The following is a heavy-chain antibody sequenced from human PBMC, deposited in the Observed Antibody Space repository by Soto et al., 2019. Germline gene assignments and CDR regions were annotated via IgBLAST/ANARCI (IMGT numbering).Heavy chain of an antibody. CDR1: GFTFSSYA. CDR3: ARGDDSNDGCWFDP. J-gene: IGHJ5*02. CDR2: ISGRGGST. D-gene: IGHD1-1*01. Sequence: GGSLRLSCAASGFTFSSYAMSWVRQAPGKGLKWVSGISGRGGSTYYADSVKGGFTISRDNSKNTMYLQMNSLSAEDTAVYYCARGDDSNDGCWFDPWGQGTLVTVSS. V-gene: IGHV3-23*01.